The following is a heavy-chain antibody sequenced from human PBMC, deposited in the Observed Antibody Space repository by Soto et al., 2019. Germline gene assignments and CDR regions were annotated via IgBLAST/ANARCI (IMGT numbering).Heavy chain of an antibody. D-gene: IGHD2-2*02. J-gene: IGHJ5*02. CDR1: GYTFTSYD. CDR3: ARGSVLKDQLLNRNWFDP. V-gene: IGHV1-8*01. Sequence: ASVKVSCKASGYTFTSYDINWVRQATGQGLEWMGWMNPNSGNTGYAQKFQGRVTMTRNTSISTAYMELSSLRSEDTAVYYCARGSVLKDQLLNRNWFDPWGQGTLVTVSS. CDR2: MNPNSGNT.